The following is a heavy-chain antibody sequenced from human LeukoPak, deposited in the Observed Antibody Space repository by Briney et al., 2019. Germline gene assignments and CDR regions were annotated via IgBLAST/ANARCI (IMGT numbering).Heavy chain of an antibody. CDR1: GFTFSSYA. V-gene: IGHV3-30-3*01. J-gene: IGHJ3*02. Sequence: GGSLRLSCAASGFTFSSYAMHWVRQAPGKGLEWVAVISYDGSNKYYADSVKGRFTISRDNSKNTLYLQMNSLRAEDTAVYYCARPRVTRVGGYDWEVALDIWGQGTMVTVSS. CDR3: ARPRVTRVGGYDWEVALDI. D-gene: IGHD5-12*01. CDR2: ISYDGSNK.